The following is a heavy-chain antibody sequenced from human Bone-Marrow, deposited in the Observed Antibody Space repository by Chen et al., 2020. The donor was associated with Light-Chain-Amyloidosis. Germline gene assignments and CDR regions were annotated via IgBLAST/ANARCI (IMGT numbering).Heavy chain of an antibody. Sequence: QVQLQASGPGLVKPSETLSLTCAVSGYFISSAYYWGWIRQSPRKGLEWIASIYHSGNTYYNSSLKSRVTISMDTSKNQFSLKLTSVTAADTAVYYCTRSSNFYDFDYWGQGTLVTVSS. CDR1: GYFISSAYY. J-gene: IGHJ4*02. CDR2: IYHSGNT. D-gene: IGHD2-2*01. V-gene: IGHV4-38-2*01. CDR3: TRSSNFYDFDY.